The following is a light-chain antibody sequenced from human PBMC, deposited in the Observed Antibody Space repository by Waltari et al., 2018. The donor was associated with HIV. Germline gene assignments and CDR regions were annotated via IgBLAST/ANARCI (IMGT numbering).Light chain of an antibody. V-gene: IGLV2-14*02. J-gene: IGLJ3*02. Sequence: QSALTQPASVSGSPGQSITISCTGTSSDVGTYNLVSWYQQPPGEAPKLILFEVSERPSGVSSRFSGSKSGNTASLTISGLQAEDEADYYCCSYTSSSTWVFGGGTKLTVL. CDR3: CSYTSSSTWV. CDR1: SSDVGTYNL. CDR2: EVS.